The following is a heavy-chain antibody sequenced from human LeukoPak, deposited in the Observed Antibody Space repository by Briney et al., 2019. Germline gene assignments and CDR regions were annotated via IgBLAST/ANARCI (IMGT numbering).Heavy chain of an antibody. CDR2: ISASGAST. CDR3: TKDDGYYDSSGSFLFDS. J-gene: IGHJ4*02. V-gene: IGHV3-23*01. CDR1: GFTFSSYW. Sequence: GGSLRLSCAASGFTFSSYWMSWVRQAPGKGLEWVSTISASGASTGYADSVKGRFTISRDNSKNTLYLQMNSLRAEDTAVYYCTKDDGYYDSSGSFLFDSWGQGTPVTVSS. D-gene: IGHD3-22*01.